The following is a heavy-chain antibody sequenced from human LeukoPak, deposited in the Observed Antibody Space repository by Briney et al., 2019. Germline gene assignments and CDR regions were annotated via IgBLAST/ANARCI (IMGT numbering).Heavy chain of an antibody. V-gene: IGHV4-59*08. J-gene: IGHJ4*02. Sequence: SETPSLTCTVSGGSISGYFWSWIRQPPGKGLEWIGYIHYSGSTNYNPSLNSRVTISVDTSKNQFSLRLSSVTAADTAAYYCARYGITIVRGGKYYFDSWGQGTLVTVSS. D-gene: IGHD3-10*01. CDR2: IHYSGST. CDR1: GGSISGYF. CDR3: ARYGITIVRGGKYYFDS.